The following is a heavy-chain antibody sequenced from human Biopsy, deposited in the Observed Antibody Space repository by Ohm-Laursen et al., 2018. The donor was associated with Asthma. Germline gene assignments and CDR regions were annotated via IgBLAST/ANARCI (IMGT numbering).Heavy chain of an antibody. Sequence: ASVKVSCKTSGYTFNSAGITWVRQPPGQGLEWMGWISVYNGNTKVAQKLQDRVTMITDTSTSTAYMELRSLRSDDTAVYFCARAVDYSHYYGTDVWGQGTTVTVS. CDR1: GYTFNSAG. D-gene: IGHD3-10*01. J-gene: IGHJ6*02. V-gene: IGHV1-18*01. CDR2: ISVYNGNT. CDR3: ARAVDYSHYYGTDV.